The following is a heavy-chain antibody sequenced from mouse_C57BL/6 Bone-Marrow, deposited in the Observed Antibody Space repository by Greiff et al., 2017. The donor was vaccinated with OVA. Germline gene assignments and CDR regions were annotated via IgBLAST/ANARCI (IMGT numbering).Heavy chain of an antibody. V-gene: IGHV1-55*01. CDR2: IYPGSGST. J-gene: IGHJ2*01. D-gene: IGHD1-1*01. CDR1: GYTFTSYW. Sequence: QVQLQQPGAELVKPGASVKMSCKASGYTFTSYWITWVKQRPGQGLEWIGDIYPGSGSTNYNEKFKSKATLTVDTSSSTAYMQLSSLTSEDSAVYYCARRRGITTVVYFDCWGQGTTLTVSS. CDR3: ARRRGITTVVYFDC.